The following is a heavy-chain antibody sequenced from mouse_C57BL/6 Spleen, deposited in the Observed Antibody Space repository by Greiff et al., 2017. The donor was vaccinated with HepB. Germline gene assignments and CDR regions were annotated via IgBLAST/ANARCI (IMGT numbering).Heavy chain of an antibody. J-gene: IGHJ3*01. Sequence: QVQLQQSGAELVRPGASVTLSCKASGYTFTDYEMHWVKQTPVHGLEWIGAIDPETGGTAYNQKFKGKAILTADKSSSTAYIELRSLTSEDSAVYDCTRGSYTAWFAYWGQGTLVTVSA. D-gene: IGHD1-1*01. V-gene: IGHV1-15*01. CDR1: GYTFTDYE. CDR3: TRGSYTAWFAY. CDR2: IDPETGGT.